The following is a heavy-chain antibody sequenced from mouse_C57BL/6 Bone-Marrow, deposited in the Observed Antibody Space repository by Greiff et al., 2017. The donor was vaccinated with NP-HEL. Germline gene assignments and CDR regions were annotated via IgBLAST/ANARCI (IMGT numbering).Heavy chain of an antibody. J-gene: IGHJ4*01. Sequence: VQLQQSGAELVKPGASVKLSCKASGYTFISSWMHWVKQRPGQGLEWIGMIHPNSGSTNYNEKFKSKATLTVDKSSSTAYMQLSSLTSEDSAVYDWARRGFPYARDYWGQGTSVTVSS. CDR1: GYTFISSW. CDR3: ARRGFPYARDY. V-gene: IGHV1-64*01. CDR2: IHPNSGST.